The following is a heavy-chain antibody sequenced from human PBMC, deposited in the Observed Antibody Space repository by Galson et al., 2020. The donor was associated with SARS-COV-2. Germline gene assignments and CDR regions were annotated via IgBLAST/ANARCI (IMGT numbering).Heavy chain of an antibody. V-gene: IGHV3-30*18. CDR2: ISYDGSNK. D-gene: IGHD6-13*01. CDR3: AKDAGGIADYNWFDP. Sequence: GGSLRLSCAASGFTFSSYGMHWVRQAPGKRLEWVAVISYDGSNKYYADSVKGRFTISRDNSKNTLYLQMNSLRAEDTAVYYCAKDAGGIADYNWFDPWGQGTLVTVSS. J-gene: IGHJ5*02. CDR1: GFTFSSYG.